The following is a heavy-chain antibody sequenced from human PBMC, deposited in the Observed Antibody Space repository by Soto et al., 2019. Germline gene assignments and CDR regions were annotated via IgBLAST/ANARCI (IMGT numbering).Heavy chain of an antibody. D-gene: IGHD5-18*01. Sequence: PGGSLRLSCGASGFTFSSYAMSWVRQAPGKGLEWVASISYNGGNTYYGDSVKGRFTVSRDNSKNTLNLQMNSLRAEETAAYYFAKVPTGEMGTVFHAFDIWGKGTMVTV. J-gene: IGHJ3*02. CDR3: AKVPTGEMGTVFHAFDI. CDR1: GFTFSSYA. CDR2: ISYNGGNT. V-gene: IGHV3-23*01.